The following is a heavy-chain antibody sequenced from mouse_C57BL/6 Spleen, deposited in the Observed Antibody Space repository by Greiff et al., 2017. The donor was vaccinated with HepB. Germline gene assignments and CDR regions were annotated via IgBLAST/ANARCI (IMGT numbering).Heavy chain of an antibody. V-gene: IGHV5-9-1*02. D-gene: IGHD1-1*01. CDR3: TRDYYGSSFMDY. Sequence: EVKLMESGEGLVKPGGSLKLSCAASGFTFSSYAMSWVRQTPEKRLEWVAYISSGGDYIYYADTVKGRFTISRDNARNTLYLQMSSLKSEDTAMYYCTRDYYGSSFMDYWGQGTSVTVSS. CDR1: GFTFSSYA. J-gene: IGHJ4*01. CDR2: ISSGGDYI.